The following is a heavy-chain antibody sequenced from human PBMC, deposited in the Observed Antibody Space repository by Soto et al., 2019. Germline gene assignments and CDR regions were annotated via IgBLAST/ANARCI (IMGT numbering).Heavy chain of an antibody. J-gene: IGHJ4*02. CDR2: ISGSGGST. D-gene: IGHD1-26*01. CDR1: GFTFSSYA. Sequence: EVQLLESGGGLVQPGGSLRLSCAASGFTFSSYAMRWVRQAPVKGLEWVSAISGSGGSTYYADSVKGRFTISGDNSKNTLYLQMNSLRVEDTAVYYCARRGSGSYYDYWGQGTLVTVSS. V-gene: IGHV3-23*01. CDR3: ARRGSGSYYDY.